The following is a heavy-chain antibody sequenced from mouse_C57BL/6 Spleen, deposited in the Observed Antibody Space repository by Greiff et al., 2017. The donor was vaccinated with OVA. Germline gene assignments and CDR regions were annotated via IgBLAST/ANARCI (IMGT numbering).Heavy chain of an antibody. Sequence: EVKVVESGPGMVKPSQSLSLTCTVTGYSITSGYDWHWIRHFPGNKLEWMGYISYSGSTNYNPSLKSRISITHDTSKNHFFLKLNSVTTEDTATYYCARGGSITTVVAPYFDVWGTGTTVTVSS. D-gene: IGHD1-1*01. V-gene: IGHV3-1*01. CDR1: GYSITSGYD. J-gene: IGHJ1*03. CDR3: ARGGSITTVVAPYFDV. CDR2: ISYSGST.